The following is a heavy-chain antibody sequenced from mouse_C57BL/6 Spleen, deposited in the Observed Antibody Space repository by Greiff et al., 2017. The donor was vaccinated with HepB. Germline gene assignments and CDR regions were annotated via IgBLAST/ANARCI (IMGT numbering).Heavy chain of an antibody. V-gene: IGHV14-3*01. Sequence: EVQLQQSLAELVRPGASVKLSCTASGFNIKNTYMHWVKQRPEQGLEWIGRIDPANGNTKYAPKFQGKATITADTSSNTAYLQLSSLTSEDTSSYYGARERDYGSSFYFDYWGQGTTLTVSS. CDR3: ARERDYGSSFYFDY. CDR1: GFNIKNTY. CDR2: IDPANGNT. D-gene: IGHD1-1*01. J-gene: IGHJ2*01.